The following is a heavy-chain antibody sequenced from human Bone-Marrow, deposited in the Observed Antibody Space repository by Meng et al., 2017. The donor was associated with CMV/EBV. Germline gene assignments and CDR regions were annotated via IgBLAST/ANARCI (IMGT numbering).Heavy chain of an antibody. CDR2: IYHSGST. CDR1: GYSISSGYY. Sequence: SETLSLTCTVSGYSISSGYYWGWIRQPPGKGLEWIGSIYHSGSTYYNPSLKSRVTLSVDTSKNQFSLKLSFVTAADTAVYYCARTPIDGGYYGMDVWGQGTTVTVSS. V-gene: IGHV4-38-2*02. D-gene: IGHD3-16*01. CDR3: ARTPIDGGYYGMDV. J-gene: IGHJ6*02.